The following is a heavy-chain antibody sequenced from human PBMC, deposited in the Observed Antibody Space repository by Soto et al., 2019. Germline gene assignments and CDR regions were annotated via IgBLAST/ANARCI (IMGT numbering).Heavy chain of an antibody. V-gene: IGHV3-30-3*01. CDR2: ISYDGSNK. Sequence: QVQLVEAGGGVVQPGRSLRLSCAASGFTFSSYAMHWVRQAPGKGLAWVAVISYDGSNKYYADSVKGRFTISRDNSKNTLYLQMNSLRAEDTAVYYCARAYVDTAMVTYFDYWGQGTLVTVSS. CDR3: ARAYVDTAMVTYFDY. D-gene: IGHD5-18*01. J-gene: IGHJ4*02. CDR1: GFTFSSYA.